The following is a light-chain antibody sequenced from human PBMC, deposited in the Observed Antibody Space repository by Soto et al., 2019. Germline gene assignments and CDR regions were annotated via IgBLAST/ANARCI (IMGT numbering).Light chain of an antibody. CDR3: HQYFSTRT. V-gene: IGKV4-1*01. CDR2: WAS. CDR1: QSIFYISNNKNY. Sequence: DIVMTQSPDSLAVSLGERATINCKSSQSIFYISNNKNYLAWYQQKPGQPPKLLIYWASTRASGVPDRFIGSGSGRDFTLTISSLQAEDVAVYYCHQYFSTRTFGQGTKVEVK. J-gene: IGKJ1*01.